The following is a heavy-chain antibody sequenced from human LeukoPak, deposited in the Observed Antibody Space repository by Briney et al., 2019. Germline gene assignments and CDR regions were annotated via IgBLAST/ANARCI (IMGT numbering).Heavy chain of an antibody. D-gene: IGHD1-26*01. CDR1: GFTVSSNY. Sequence: PGGSLRLSCAASGFTVSSNYMSWVRQAPGKGLEWVSVIYSGGSTYYADSVKGRFTVSRDNARNSLYLQMNNLRVEDTAVYYCARQSHRAEQYYFDYWGQGTLVTVSS. J-gene: IGHJ4*02. CDR2: IYSGGST. V-gene: IGHV3-66*04. CDR3: ARQSHRAEQYYFDY.